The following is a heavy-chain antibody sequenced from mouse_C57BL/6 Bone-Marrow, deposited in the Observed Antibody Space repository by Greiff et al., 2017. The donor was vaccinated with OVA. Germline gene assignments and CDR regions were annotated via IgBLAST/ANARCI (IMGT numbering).Heavy chain of an antibody. V-gene: IGHV5-6*01. CDR1: GFTFSSYG. Sequence: EVQVVESGGDLVKPGGSLKLSCAASGFTFSSYGMSWVRQTPDKRLEWVATISSGGSYTYYPDSVKGRFTISRDNAKNTLYLQMSSLKSEDTAMYYCARHGYSWYFDVWGTGTTVTVSS. CDR2: ISSGGSYT. J-gene: IGHJ1*03. CDR3: ARHGYSWYFDV. D-gene: IGHD2-3*01.